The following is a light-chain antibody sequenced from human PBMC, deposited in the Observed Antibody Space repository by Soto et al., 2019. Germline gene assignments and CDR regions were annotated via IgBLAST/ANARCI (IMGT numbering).Light chain of an antibody. Sequence: EIVMTQSPGTLSLSPGERATLSCRASQSVSTNLAWYQQIPGQAPRLLIYGASTRATGIPARFSGSGSGTKFTLAISSLQSEDFAFYYCQQYNDWPQTFGLGTRVDIK. CDR1: QSVSTN. CDR2: GAS. J-gene: IGKJ1*01. V-gene: IGKV3-15*01. CDR3: QQYNDWPQT.